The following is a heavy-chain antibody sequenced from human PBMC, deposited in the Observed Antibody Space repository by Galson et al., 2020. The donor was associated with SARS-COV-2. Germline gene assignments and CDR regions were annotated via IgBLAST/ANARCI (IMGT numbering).Heavy chain of an antibody. V-gene: IGHV3-30*04. CDR1: GFTFSSYA. Sequence: GGSLRLSCAASGFTFSSYAMHWVRQAPGKGLEWVAVISYDGSNKYYADSVKGRFTISRDNSKNTLYLQMNSLRAEDTAVYYCARSRAGGYSSSSHYWGQGTLVIVSS. J-gene: IGHJ4*02. CDR3: ARSRAGGYSSSSHY. CDR2: ISYDGSNK. D-gene: IGHD6-6*01.